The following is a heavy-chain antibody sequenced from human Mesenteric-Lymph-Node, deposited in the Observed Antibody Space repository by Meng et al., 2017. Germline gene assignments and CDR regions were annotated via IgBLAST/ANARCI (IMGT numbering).Heavy chain of an antibody. CDR1: GYTFTTYW. Sequence: GESLKISCKGSGYTFTTYWIGWVRQVPGKGLEWMGIIYPGDSDTRYSPSFQGQVTISADKSISTAYLQWSSLKASDTAMYYCARTSGSYDVPFDYWGQGTLVTVSS. D-gene: IGHD3-10*01. V-gene: IGHV5-51*01. J-gene: IGHJ4*02. CDR2: IYPGDSDT. CDR3: ARTSGSYDVPFDY.